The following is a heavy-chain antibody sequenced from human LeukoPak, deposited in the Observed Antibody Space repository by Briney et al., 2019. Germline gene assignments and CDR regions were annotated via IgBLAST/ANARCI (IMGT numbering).Heavy chain of an antibody. D-gene: IGHD3-16*02. Sequence: PSKTLSLTCTVSGGSISSYYWSWIRQPAGKGLEWIGRIYTSGSTNYNPSLKSRVTMSVDTSKNQFSLKLSSVTAADTAVYYCARDFVAGTYPYYYYYMDVWGKGTTVTVSS. CDR2: IYTSGST. V-gene: IGHV4-4*07. CDR3: ARDFVAGTYPYYYYYMDV. J-gene: IGHJ6*03. CDR1: GGSISSYY.